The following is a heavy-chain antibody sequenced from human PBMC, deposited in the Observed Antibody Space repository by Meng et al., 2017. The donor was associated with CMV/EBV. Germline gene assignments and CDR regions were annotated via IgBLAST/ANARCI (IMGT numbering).Heavy chain of an antibody. Sequence: GGSLRLSCAASGFTFSSYSMNWVRQAPGKGLEWVSSISSSSSYIYYADSVKGRFTISRDNAKNSLYLQMNRLRAEDTAVYYCARVGGLEFDYWGQGTLVTVSS. J-gene: IGHJ4*02. CDR2: ISSSSSYI. CDR3: ARVGGLEFDY. V-gene: IGHV3-21*01. CDR1: GFTFSSYS. D-gene: IGHD3/OR15-3a*01.